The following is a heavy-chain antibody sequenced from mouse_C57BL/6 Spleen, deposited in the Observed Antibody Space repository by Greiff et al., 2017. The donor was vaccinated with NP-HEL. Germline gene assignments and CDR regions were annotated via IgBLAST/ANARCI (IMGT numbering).Heavy chain of an antibody. Sequence: DVKLVESGGGLVKPGGSLKLSCAASGFTFSSYAMSWVRQTPEKRLEWVATISDGGSYTYYPDNVKGRFTISRDNAKNNLYLQMSHLKSEDTAMYYCARDGTYFDVWGTGTTVTVSS. CDR3: ARDGTYFDV. J-gene: IGHJ1*03. V-gene: IGHV5-4*01. CDR1: GFTFSSYA. D-gene: IGHD1-1*02. CDR2: ISDGGSYT.